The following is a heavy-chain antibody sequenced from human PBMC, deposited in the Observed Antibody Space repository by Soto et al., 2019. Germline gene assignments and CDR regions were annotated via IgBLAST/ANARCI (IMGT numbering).Heavy chain of an antibody. Sequence: GASVKVSCKASGYTFTSYGISWVRQAPGQGLEWMGWISAYNGNTNYAQKLQGRVTMTTDTSTSTAYMELRSLRSDDTAVYYCARGYIAARPYNWFDPWGQGXLVTVYS. CDR1: GYTFTSYG. J-gene: IGHJ5*02. CDR2: ISAYNGNT. CDR3: ARGYIAARPYNWFDP. V-gene: IGHV1-18*04. D-gene: IGHD6-6*01.